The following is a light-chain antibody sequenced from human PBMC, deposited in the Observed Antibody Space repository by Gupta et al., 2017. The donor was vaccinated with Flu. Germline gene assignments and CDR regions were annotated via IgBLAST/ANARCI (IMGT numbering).Light chain of an antibody. Sequence: QSVLTQPPSASGTPGQRVTISCSGSSSNIGSHSVTWYQHLPGTAPKLLIYDNNQRPSGVPDRFSGSKSGTSASLAISELQSEDEADYYCAAWDDSLQGLFGGGTKLTVL. CDR2: DNN. J-gene: IGLJ3*02. CDR1: SSNIGSHS. CDR3: AAWDDSLQGL. V-gene: IGLV1-44*01.